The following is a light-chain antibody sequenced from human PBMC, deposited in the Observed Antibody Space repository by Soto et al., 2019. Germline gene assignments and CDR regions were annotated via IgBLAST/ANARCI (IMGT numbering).Light chain of an antibody. Sequence: LQMTQSPSSVSASVGDRVTITCRASQGISNWLVRYQQKSGKAPKLLIYAASSLQSGVPSRFSATASGTDFTLTTSSLQPKDLATDYCPQTKTFPVTFGAGTRLDTK. J-gene: IGKJ5*01. CDR2: AAS. V-gene: IGKV1D-12*01. CDR1: QGISNW. CDR3: PQTKTFPVT.